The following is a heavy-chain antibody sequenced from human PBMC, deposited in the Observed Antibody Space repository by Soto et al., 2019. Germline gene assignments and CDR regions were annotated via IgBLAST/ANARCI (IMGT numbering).Heavy chain of an antibody. J-gene: IGHJ5*02. V-gene: IGHV1-3*01. CDR2: INAGNGNT. CDR1: GYTFTSYA. D-gene: IGHD3-3*01. Sequence: ASVKVSCKASGYTFTSYAMHWVRQAPGQRLEWMGWINAGNGNTKYSQKFQGRVTITRDTSASTAYMELSSLRSEDTAVFYCASGGLTIFGEYNWFDPWGQGTLVTV. CDR3: ASGGLTIFGEYNWFDP.